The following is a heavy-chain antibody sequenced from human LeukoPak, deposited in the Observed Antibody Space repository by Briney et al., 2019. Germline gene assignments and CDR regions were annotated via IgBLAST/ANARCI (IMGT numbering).Heavy chain of an antibody. V-gene: IGHV1-69*04. J-gene: IGHJ4*02. CDR3: ARDLTRSVGASHDTDY. Sequence: SVKVSCKASGYTFTGYYMHWVRQAPGQGLEWMGRIIPILGIANYAQKFQGRVTITADKSTSTAYMELSSLRSEDTAVYYCARDLTRSVGASHDTDYWGQGTLVTVSS. CDR1: GYTFTGYY. D-gene: IGHD1-26*01. CDR2: IIPILGIA.